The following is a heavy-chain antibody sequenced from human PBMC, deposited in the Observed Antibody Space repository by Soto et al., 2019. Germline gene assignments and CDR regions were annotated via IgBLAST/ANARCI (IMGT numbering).Heavy chain of an antibody. CDR3: TCFSGVVATKSRWYYFDY. V-gene: IGHV1-69*13. CDR2: IIPIFGTA. Sequence: GASVKVSCKASGGTFSSYAISWVRQAPGQGLEWMGGIIPIFGTANYAQKFQGRVTITADESTSTAYMELSSLRSEDTAVYYCTCFSGVVATKSRWYYFDYWGQGTLVTVSS. J-gene: IGHJ4*02. D-gene: IGHD5-12*01. CDR1: GGTFSSYA.